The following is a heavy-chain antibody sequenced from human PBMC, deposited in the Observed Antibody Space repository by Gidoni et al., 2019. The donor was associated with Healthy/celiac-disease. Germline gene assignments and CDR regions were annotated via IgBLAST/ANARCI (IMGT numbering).Heavy chain of an antibody. D-gene: IGHD6-19*01. J-gene: IGHJ5*02. CDR1: GYTFTSYG. CDR3: ARGQIGEWQWLFYWFDP. V-gene: IGHV1-18*04. CDR2: IRAYNGNT. Sequence: QVQLVQSGAEVKKPGASVKVSCKASGYTFTSYGISWVRQAPGHGLEWMGWIRAYNGNTNYAQKLQGRVTMTTDTSTSTAYMELRSLRSDDTAVYYCARGQIGEWQWLFYWFDPWGQGTLVTVSS.